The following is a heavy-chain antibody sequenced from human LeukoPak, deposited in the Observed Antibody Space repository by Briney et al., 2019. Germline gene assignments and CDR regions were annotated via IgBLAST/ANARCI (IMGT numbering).Heavy chain of an antibody. V-gene: IGHV3-48*04. CDR3: ARDHNYAFDN. CDR2: IGISSGNT. J-gene: IGHJ4*02. CDR1: GFRFSDYS. Sequence: VQPGGSLRLSCAASGFRFSDYSMNWVRPAPGKGLEWISYIGISSGNTKYADSVRGRFTISGDSAKRSLYLQMNSLRVEDTAVYYCARDHNYAFDNWGQGTQVTVSS. D-gene: IGHD1-1*01.